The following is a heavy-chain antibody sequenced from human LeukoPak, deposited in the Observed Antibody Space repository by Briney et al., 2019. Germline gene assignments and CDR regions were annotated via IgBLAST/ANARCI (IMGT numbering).Heavy chain of an antibody. J-gene: IGHJ4*02. V-gene: IGHV3-48*03. D-gene: IGHD3-9*01. CDR1: GFTFSSYE. CDR3: ARGGYFDWLLFDY. Sequence: PGGSLRLSCAASGFTFSSYEMNWARQAPGKGLEWVSYISTSGGTTDYVDSVRGRFTISRDNAKNSLYLQMNSLRAEDTAVYYCARGGYFDWLLFDYWGQGTLVTVSS. CDR2: ISTSGGTT.